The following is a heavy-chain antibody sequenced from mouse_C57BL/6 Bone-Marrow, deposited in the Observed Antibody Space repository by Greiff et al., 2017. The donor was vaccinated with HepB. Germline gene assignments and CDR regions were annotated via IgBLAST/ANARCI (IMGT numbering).Heavy chain of an antibody. CDR1: GYTFTDYE. J-gene: IGHJ4*01. Sequence: QVQLQQSGAELVRPGASVTLSCKASGYTFTDYEMHWVKQTPVHGLEWIGAIDPETGGTAYNQKFKGKAILTADKSSSTAYMELRSLTSEDSAVYYCTRCDGYYYYAMDYWGQGTSVTVSS. D-gene: IGHD2-3*01. CDR2: IDPETGGT. V-gene: IGHV1-15*01. CDR3: TRCDGYYYYAMDY.